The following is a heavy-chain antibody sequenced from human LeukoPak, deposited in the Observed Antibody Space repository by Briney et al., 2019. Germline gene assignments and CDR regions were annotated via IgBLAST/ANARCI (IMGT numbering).Heavy chain of an antibody. CDR3: ARVTGRNYYFDS. V-gene: IGHV3-7*01. J-gene: IGHJ4*02. D-gene: IGHD5-24*01. CDR2: IKEDGSEK. CDR1: GFTFSSYW. Sequence: PGGSLRLSCAASGFTFSSYWMSWVRQAPGKGLEWVANIKEDGSEKYYVDSVKGRFTIYRDNAENSLYLQMNSLRAEDMAVYYCARVTGRNYYFDSWGQGTLVTVSP.